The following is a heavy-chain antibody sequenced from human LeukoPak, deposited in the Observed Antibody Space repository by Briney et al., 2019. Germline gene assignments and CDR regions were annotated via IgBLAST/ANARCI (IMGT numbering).Heavy chain of an antibody. CDR3: ARAETAAGTVFELYFDY. Sequence: GASVKVSCKASGYTFTGYYMHWVRQAPGQGLEWMGWINPNGGGTNYAQKFQGWVTMTRDTSISTAYMELSRLRSDDTAVYYCARAETAAGTVFELYFDYWGQGTLVTVSS. CDR2: INPNGGGT. D-gene: IGHD6-13*01. J-gene: IGHJ4*02. CDR1: GYTFTGYY. V-gene: IGHV1-2*04.